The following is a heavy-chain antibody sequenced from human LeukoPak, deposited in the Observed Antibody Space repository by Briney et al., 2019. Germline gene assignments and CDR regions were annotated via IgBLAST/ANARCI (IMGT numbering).Heavy chain of an antibody. Sequence: SETLSLTCTVSGGSISSSSYYWGWIRQPPGKGLEWIGSIYYSGSTYYNPSLKSRVTISVDTSKNQFSLKLSSVTAADTAVYYCCSGGSCYFDPWGQGTLVTVSS. D-gene: IGHD2-15*01. V-gene: IGHV4-39*07. J-gene: IGHJ5*02. CDR1: GGSISSSSYY. CDR3: CSGGSCYFDP. CDR2: IYYSGST.